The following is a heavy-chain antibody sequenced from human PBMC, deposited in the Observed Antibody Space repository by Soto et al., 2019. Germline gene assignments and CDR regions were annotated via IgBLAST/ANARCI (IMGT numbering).Heavy chain of an antibody. V-gene: IGHV5-10-1*01. CDR3: ARDSIGPGELLYRYYGMDV. CDR2: IDPSDSYT. Sequence: GESLKISCNGSGYSFTSYWISWVRQMPGKGLEWMGRIDPSDSYTNYSPSFQGHVTISADKSISTAYLQWSSLKASDTAMYYCARDSIGPGELLYRYYGMDVWGQGTTVTVSS. CDR1: GYSFTSYW. D-gene: IGHD3-10*01. J-gene: IGHJ6*02.